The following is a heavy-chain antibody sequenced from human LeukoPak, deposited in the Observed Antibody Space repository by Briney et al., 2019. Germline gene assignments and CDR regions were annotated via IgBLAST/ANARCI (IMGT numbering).Heavy chain of an antibody. CDR1: GFTFSYYY. CDR2: ISSSSSYT. CDR3: ARVRAGYLNYVNWFDP. Sequence: PGGALRLSFAASGFTFSYYYMSWIRQAPGKGLEWVSSISSSSSYTNYADSVKGRFTISRDNAKNSLYLQMNSLRAEDTAVYYCARVRAGYLNYVNWFDPWGQGTLVTVSS. V-gene: IGHV3-11*06. J-gene: IGHJ5*02. D-gene: IGHD3-9*01.